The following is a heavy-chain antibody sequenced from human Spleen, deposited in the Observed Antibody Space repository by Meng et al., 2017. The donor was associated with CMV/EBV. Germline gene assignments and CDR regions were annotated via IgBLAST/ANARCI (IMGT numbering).Heavy chain of an antibody. CDR3: AREVMATGGTSSVDY. D-gene: IGHD5-24*01. CDR2: ISASNGNT. J-gene: IGHJ4*02. Sequence: SGYSFTSYGVSWVRRAPGQGLEWMAWISASNGNTYYAQKFQGRVTMATNTSTSTAYMELRSLRSDDTAVYYCAREVMATGGTSSVDYWGQGTLVTVSS. CDR1: GYSFTSYG. V-gene: IGHV1-18*01.